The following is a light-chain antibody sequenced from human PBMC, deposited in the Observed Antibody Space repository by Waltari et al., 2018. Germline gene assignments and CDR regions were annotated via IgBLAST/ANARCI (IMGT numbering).Light chain of an antibody. J-gene: IGKJ2*01. CDR1: QGISSY. CDR2: AAS. Sequence: DIQLTQSPSFLSASVGDRVAITCRASQGISSYLAWYQQRPGTAPKLLISAASTLQCGVPSRFSGSGSGTEFTLTISSLQPEDFATYYCQQLNIYPHTFGQGTKLEI. CDR3: QQLNIYPHT. V-gene: IGKV1-9*01.